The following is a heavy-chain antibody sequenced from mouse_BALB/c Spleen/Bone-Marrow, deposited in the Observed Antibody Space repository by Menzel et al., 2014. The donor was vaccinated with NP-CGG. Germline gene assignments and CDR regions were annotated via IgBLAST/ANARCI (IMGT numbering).Heavy chain of an antibody. V-gene: IGHV1-66*01. J-gene: IGHJ4*01. CDR1: GYSFTSYY. CDR2: IFPGSGNI. Sequence: QVQLQQSGPELVKPGASVKISCEASGYSFTSYYIHWVKQRPGQGLEWIGWIFPGSGNIKYNEKFKGEATLTADTSSSTAYMRLSSLTSEDSAVYFCARRGNWGYAMDYGGQGTSVTASS. D-gene: IGHD2-1*01. CDR3: ARRGNWGYAMDY.